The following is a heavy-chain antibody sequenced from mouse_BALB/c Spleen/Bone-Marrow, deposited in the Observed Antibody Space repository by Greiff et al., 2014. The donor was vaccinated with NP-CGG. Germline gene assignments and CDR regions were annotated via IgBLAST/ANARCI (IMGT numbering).Heavy chain of an antibody. J-gene: IGHJ4*01. V-gene: IGHV2-9*02. CDR3: ARITTATGAMAS. D-gene: IGHD1-2*01. Sequence: QVQLKESGPGLVAPSQSLSITCTVSGVSLTNYGVHWVRQPPGKGLEWLGVIWADGSTNYNSALMSRLSISKDNSKSQVFFKMNSLQTDDTAMYYCARITTATGAMASWGQGTSVTVSS. CDR1: GVSLTNYG. CDR2: IWADGST.